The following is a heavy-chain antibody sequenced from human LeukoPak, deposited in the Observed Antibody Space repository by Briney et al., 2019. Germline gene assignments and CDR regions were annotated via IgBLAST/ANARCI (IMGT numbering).Heavy chain of an antibody. CDR2: ISGSGGST. CDR3: ANLVPQVVTAIVPY. CDR1: GFTFSSYA. Sequence: GGSLRLSCAASGFTFSSYAMSWVRQAPGRGLEWVSAISGSGGSTYYADSVKGRFTISRDNSKNTLYLQMNSLRAEDTAVYYYANLVPQVVTAIVPYWGQGTLVTVSS. J-gene: IGHJ4*02. D-gene: IGHD2-21*02. V-gene: IGHV3-23*01.